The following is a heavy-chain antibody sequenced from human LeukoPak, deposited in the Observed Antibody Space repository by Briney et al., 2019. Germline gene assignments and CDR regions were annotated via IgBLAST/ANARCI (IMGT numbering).Heavy chain of an antibody. D-gene: IGHD3-10*01. V-gene: IGHV3-7*01. Sequence: GGSLRLSCTASGFTFGDYAMSWVRQAPGRGLEWVANIKEDGSEKYYVASVKGRFTISRDNAKKSLYLQMNSLRVEDTAVYYCARDRAHYGSGSGTRKFHPWGQGTLVTVSS. J-gene: IGHJ5*02. CDR2: IKEDGSEK. CDR3: ARDRAHYGSGSGTRKFHP. CDR1: GFTFGDYA.